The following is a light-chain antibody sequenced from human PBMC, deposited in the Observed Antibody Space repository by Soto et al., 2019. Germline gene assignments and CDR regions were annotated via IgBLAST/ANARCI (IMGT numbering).Light chain of an antibody. V-gene: IGLV2-23*01. CDR2: DGS. J-gene: IGLJ1*01. Sequence: QSVLTYPGSVSGSPGQSLTISCTGTSSDVGGYHLVSWYQQHPAKALKLMIYDGSRGPAGVSNRFSGFKSGNTATMTISGLHAEDDADYYCCSDAGSSTYVCGAGTKGPAL. CDR1: SSDVGGYHL. CDR3: CSDAGSSTYV.